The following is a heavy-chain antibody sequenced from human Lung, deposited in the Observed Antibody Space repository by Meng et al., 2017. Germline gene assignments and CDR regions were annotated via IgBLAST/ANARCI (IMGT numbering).Heavy chain of an antibody. V-gene: IGHV3-15*01. CDR2: IKSKPDGETI. J-gene: IGHJ4*02. CDR1: GFTFSNAW. CDR3: TGHIDY. Sequence: GGSGGGLVKPGGSLRLSCEGTGFTFSNAWMTWVRQVPGKRLEWVGRIKSKPDGETIDYAAPVKGRFTISRDDSKNTVYLQMNSLKTEDTALYYCTGHIDYWGQGTLVTVSS.